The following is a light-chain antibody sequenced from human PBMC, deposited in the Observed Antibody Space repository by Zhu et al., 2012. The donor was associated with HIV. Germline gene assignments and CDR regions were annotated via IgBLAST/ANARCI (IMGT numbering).Light chain of an antibody. V-gene: IGKV1-5*03. CDR3: QQSDSVPFT. CDR1: QSVYKW. J-gene: IGKJ3*01. CDR2: EAS. Sequence: DIQMTQSPSTLSASIGDRVTITCRASQSVYKWLAWYQQKPEKAPKLLIYEASILETGVPSRFSGSGSGTDFSLTIDNLQPDDFATYYCQQSDSVPFTFGPGTKVDI.